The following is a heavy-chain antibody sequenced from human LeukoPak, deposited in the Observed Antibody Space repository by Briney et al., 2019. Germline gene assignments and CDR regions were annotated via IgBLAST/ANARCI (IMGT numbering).Heavy chain of an antibody. J-gene: IGHJ4*01. CDR1: GGSISSYK. CDR2: IYSSGST. Sequence: SETLSLTCTVSGGSISSYKLSWIRQPVGKGLEWIGRIYSSGSTNYTPSLKSRVTMSVDTSKNQFSLKLSSVTAADTAVYYCARGIVGATAPDYWGEGAPVIVSS. CDR3: ARGIVGATAPDY. D-gene: IGHD1-26*01. V-gene: IGHV4-4*07.